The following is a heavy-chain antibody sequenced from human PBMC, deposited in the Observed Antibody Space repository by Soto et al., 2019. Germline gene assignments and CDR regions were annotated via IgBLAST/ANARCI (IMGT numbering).Heavy chain of an antibody. Sequence: SGPTPVNPTETLTLTCTFSGFSLTSPGMFVSWIRQPPGQALEWLALIERDDDDKYYSTSLKTRSTISKDTRKNQVVLTMANMDPADTGTYHCARSIRGPRRFNGMDVWGQGTTVTVSS. CDR1: GFSLTSPGMF. CDR2: IERDDDDK. D-gene: IGHD1-20*01. J-gene: IGHJ6*02. CDR3: ARSIRGPRRFNGMDV. V-gene: IGHV2-70*13.